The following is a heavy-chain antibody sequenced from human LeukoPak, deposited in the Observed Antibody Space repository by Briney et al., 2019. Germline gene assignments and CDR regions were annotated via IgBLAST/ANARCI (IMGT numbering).Heavy chain of an antibody. CDR1: GFSFSNYG. J-gene: IGHJ4*02. D-gene: IGHD6-19*01. CDR2: IRFDGTIT. Sequence: QSGGSLRLSCVASGFSFSNYGMHWVRQTPGKGLEWVAFIRFDGTITDYADSVKGRFTISRDNAKNSLYLQMNSLRVEDTAVYYCATTLGSGWKFDYWGQGTLVTVSS. V-gene: IGHV3-30*02. CDR3: ATTLGSGWKFDY.